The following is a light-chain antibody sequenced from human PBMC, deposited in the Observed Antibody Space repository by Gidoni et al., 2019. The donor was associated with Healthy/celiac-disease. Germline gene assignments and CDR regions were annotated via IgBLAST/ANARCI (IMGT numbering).Light chain of an antibody. CDR1: QGISSL. CDR3: QQANSFPT. CDR2: AAS. J-gene: IGKJ4*01. Sequence: DIPMTQSPSSVSAAVGDRVTITCRASQGISSLLAWYQQKPGKAPKLLIYAASSLQSGVPSRFSGSGSGTDFTLTISSLQPKDFATYYCQQANSFPTFGGGTKVEIK. V-gene: IGKV1-12*01.